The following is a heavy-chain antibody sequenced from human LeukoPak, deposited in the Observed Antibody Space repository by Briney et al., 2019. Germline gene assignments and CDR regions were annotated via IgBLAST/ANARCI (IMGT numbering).Heavy chain of an antibody. J-gene: IGHJ4*02. Sequence: SETLSVTCAVYGGSFSGYYWSWIRQPPGKGLEWIGEINQSGSTNYNPSLKSRVTISVDTSKNQFSLKLSSVTAADTAVYYCARAIRDYDFWSGYFSKHFDYWGQGTLVTVSS. CDR1: GGSFSGYY. CDR3: ARAIRDYDFWSGYFSKHFDY. D-gene: IGHD3-3*01. V-gene: IGHV4-34*01. CDR2: INQSGST.